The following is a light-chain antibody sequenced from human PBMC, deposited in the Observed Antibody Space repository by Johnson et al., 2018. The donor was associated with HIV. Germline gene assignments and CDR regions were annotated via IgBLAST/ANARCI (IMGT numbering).Light chain of an antibody. CDR3: GTWDSSLSADV. Sequence: QSVLTQPPSVSAAPGQKVTISCSGGSSNIGNNYVSWYQQLPGTAPKLLIYENNKRPSGIPDRFSGSKSGTSATLGITGLQTGAEADYYCGTWDSSLSADVFGTGTKVTVL. CDR1: SSNIGNNY. V-gene: IGLV1-51*02. CDR2: ENN. J-gene: IGLJ1*01.